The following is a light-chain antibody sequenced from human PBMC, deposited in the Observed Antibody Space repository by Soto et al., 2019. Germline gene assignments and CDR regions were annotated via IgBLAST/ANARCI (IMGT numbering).Light chain of an antibody. CDR1: QSVSSSY. CDR3: QQYGKSPKIP. CDR2: GAS. V-gene: IGKV3-20*01. Sequence: EIVLTQSPGTLSLSPGERATLSCRASQSVSSSYLAWYQQKPCQAPRLLIYGASTRATGIPDRFSGSGSGTDFSLTISRLEPEDFAVYYCQQYGKSPKIPVGQGTRLDIK. J-gene: IGKJ5*01.